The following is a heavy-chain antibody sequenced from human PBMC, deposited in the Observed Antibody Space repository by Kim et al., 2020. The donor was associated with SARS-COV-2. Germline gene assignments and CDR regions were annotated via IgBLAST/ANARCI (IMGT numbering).Heavy chain of an antibody. Sequence: SETLSLTCSVSDGSINSNSYFWDWIRQPPGKGLEWIGSISYSGSTYYNPSLKSRVTISVDTSKNQFSLKLTSVTAADTAVYYCARRGGVVAARLRNWFDPWGQGTLVTVSS. CDR1: DGSINSNSYF. CDR3: ARRGGVVAARLRNWFDP. D-gene: IGHD2-15*01. J-gene: IGHJ5*02. V-gene: IGHV4-39*01. CDR2: ISYSGST.